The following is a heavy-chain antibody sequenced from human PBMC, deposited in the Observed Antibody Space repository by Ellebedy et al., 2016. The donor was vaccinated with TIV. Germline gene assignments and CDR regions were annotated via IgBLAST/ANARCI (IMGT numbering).Heavy chain of an antibody. J-gene: IGHJ6*02. Sequence: GESLKIPCQGSGYSFSRYWIAWVRQMPGKGLEWMGVIYPGDSHTTYSPSFHGQVTIPVHQSINTAYLQWSSLKASDTAMYYCARHSVVAGTISFPYYGVDGWGQGTTVTVSS. CDR2: IYPGDSHT. D-gene: IGHD2-21*01. CDR1: GYSFSRYW. CDR3: ARHSVVAGTISFPYYGVDG. V-gene: IGHV5-51*01.